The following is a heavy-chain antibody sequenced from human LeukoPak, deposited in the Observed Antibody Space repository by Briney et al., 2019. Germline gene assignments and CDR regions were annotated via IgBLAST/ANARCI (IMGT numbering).Heavy chain of an antibody. CDR1: GFTFSRYS. D-gene: IGHD3-3*02. J-gene: IGHJ6*03. V-gene: IGHV3-48*04. CDR2: ISSSGSTI. Sequence: GGSLRLSCAASGFTFSRYSMNWVRQAPGKRLEWVAYISSSGSTIYYADSVKGRFTISRDNAKNSLYLQMNSLRAEDTAVYYCARVASHMDVWGKGTTVTVSS. CDR3: ARVASHMDV.